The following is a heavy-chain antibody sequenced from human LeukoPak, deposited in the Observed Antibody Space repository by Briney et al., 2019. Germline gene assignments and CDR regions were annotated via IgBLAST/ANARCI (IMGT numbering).Heavy chain of an antibody. V-gene: IGHV4-34*01. CDR1: GGSFSGYY. CDR3: ARGTIVLMVYARPRWFDP. J-gene: IGHJ5*02. D-gene: IGHD2-8*01. Sequence: SETLSLTCAVYGGSFSGYYWSWIRQPPGKGLEWIGEINHSGSTNYNPSLKSRVTISVDTSKNQFSLKLSSVTAADTAVYYYARGTIVLMVYARPRWFDPWGQGTLVTVSS. CDR2: INHSGST.